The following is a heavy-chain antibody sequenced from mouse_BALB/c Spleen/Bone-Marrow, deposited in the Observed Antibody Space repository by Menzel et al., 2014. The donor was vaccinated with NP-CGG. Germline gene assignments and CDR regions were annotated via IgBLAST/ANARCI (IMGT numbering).Heavy chain of an antibody. CDR2: ISAGNGDI. Sequence: VKLMESDAELVKPGASVKISCKASGYTFTGHAIHWVKQKPEQGLEWIGYISAGNGDIKYNEKFKGKATLTADKSSSTAYMQLNSLTSEDSAVYFCKVKGYWGQGTTLTVSS. J-gene: IGHJ2*01. V-gene: IGHV1S53*02. CDR1: GYTFTGHA. CDR3: KVKGY.